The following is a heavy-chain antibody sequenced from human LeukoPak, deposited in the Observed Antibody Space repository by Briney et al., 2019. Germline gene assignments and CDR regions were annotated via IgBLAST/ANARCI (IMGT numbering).Heavy chain of an antibody. V-gene: IGHV4-59*12. J-gene: IGHJ5*02. D-gene: IGHD3-22*01. CDR3: ARDYYDSSGYSSWFDP. Sequence: SETLSLTCTVSGGSISSYYWSWIRQPPGKGLEWIGYIYYSGSTNYNPSLKSRVTMSVDTSKNQFSLKLSSVTAADTAVYYCARDYYDSSGYSSWFDPWGQGTLVTVSS. CDR1: GGSISSYY. CDR2: IYYSGST.